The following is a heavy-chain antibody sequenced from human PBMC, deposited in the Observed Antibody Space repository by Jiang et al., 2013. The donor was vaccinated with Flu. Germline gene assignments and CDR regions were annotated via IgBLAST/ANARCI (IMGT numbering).Heavy chain of an antibody. D-gene: IGHD7-27*01. CDR2: LLYWEH. Sequence: TCTVSVAPSAIILTTGPGSASPQEGAGVDWEYLLYWEHLLQPSLTSQVTISLDTSKNQFSLNLTSVTAADTAVYYCGRHRTAKLGIDYWGQGTLVTVSS. CDR1: VAPSAIILTT. CDR3: GRHRTAKLGIDY. V-gene: IGHV4-39*01. J-gene: IGHJ4*02.